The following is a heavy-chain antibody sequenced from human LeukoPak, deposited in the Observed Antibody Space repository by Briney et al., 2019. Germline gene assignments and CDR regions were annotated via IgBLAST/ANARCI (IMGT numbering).Heavy chain of an antibody. V-gene: IGHV1-69*04. D-gene: IGHD6-6*01. CDR2: IIPILGIA. J-gene: IGHJ4*02. CDR3: AREERDSSSSKVY. Sequence: LRASVKVSCKASGGTFSSYAISWVRQAPGQGLEWMGRIIPILGIANYAQKFQGRVTITADKSTSTAYMELSSLRSEDTAVYYCAREERDSSSSKVYWGQGTLVTVSS. CDR1: GGTFSSYA.